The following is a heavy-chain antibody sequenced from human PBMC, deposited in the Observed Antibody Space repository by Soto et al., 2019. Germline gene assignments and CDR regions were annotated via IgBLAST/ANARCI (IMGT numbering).Heavy chain of an antibody. CDR1: GGSFSGYY. J-gene: IGHJ4*02. CDR3: AGGYGSGSYYPYFDY. D-gene: IGHD3-10*01. Sequence: SETLSLTCAVYGGSFSGYYWSWIRQPPGKGLEWIGEINHSGSTNYNPSLKSRVTISVDTSKNQFSLKLSSVTAADTAVYYCAGGYGSGSYYPYFDYWGQGTLVT. V-gene: IGHV4-34*01. CDR2: INHSGST.